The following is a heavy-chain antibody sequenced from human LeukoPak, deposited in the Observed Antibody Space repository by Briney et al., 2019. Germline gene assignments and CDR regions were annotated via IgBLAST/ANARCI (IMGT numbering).Heavy chain of an antibody. J-gene: IGHJ5*02. CDR3: ARDLKGPNWFDP. CDR1: GYTFTSYY. CDR2: INPSGGST. V-gene: IGHV1-46*01. Sequence: ASVKVSCKASGYTFTSYYMHWVRQAPGQGLEWMGLINPSGGSTSYAQKFQGRVTMTRDMSTSTVYMELSSLRSEDTAVYYCARDLKGPNWFDPWGQGTLVTVSS.